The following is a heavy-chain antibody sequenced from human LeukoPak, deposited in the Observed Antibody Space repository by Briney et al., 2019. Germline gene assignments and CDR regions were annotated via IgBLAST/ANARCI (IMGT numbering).Heavy chain of an antibody. CDR3: ARNPLGTGDY. V-gene: IGHV4-39*01. J-gene: IGHJ4*02. CDR2: IYYSGST. CDR1: GGSISSSSYY. Sequence: SETLSLTCTVSGGSISSSSYYWGWIRQPPGKGLEWIGSIYYSGSTYYNPSLKSRVTISVDTSKNQFSLKLSSVPAADTAVYYCARNPLGTGDYWGQGTLVTVSS. D-gene: IGHD7-27*01.